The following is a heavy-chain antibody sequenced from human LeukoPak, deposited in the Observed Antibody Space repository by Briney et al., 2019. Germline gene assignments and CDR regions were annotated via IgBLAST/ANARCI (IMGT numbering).Heavy chain of an antibody. CDR1: GFTLSTSW. J-gene: IGHJ5*02. V-gene: IGHV3-7*01. CDR3: VRENSLAS. D-gene: IGHD6-6*01. Sequence: PGGSLRLSCAASGFTLSTSWMNWVRQAPGKGLEWVANIKQDGSDKYYVDSVKGRFTISRDNAKNSLFLQMNSLRAEDTAVYYCVRENSLASWGQGTLVTVSS. CDR2: IKQDGSDK.